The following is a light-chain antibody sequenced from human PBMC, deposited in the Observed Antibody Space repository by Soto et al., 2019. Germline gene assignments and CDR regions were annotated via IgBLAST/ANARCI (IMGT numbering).Light chain of an antibody. CDR1: SSDVGGYDF. CDR2: DVS. CDR3: SSYTSSNTLV. J-gene: IGLJ2*01. V-gene: IGLV2-14*01. Sequence: QSALTQPASVSGFPGQSITISCTGTSSDVGGYDFVSWYQQHPGKAPKLMIYDVSSRPSGVSSRFSGFKSGDTASLTISGLQAVDEGDYYCSSYTSSNTLVFGGGTKVTVL.